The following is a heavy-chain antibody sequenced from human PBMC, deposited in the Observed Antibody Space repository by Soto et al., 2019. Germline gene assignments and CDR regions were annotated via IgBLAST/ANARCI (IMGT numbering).Heavy chain of an antibody. CDR3: AKEELRFLEWLLLGSAAFDI. Sequence: GGSLRLSCAASGFTFSSYAMSWVRQAPGKGLEWVSAISGSGGSTYYADSVKGRFTISRDNSKNTLYLQMNSLRAEDTAVYYCAKEELRFLEWLLLGSAAFDIWGQGTMVTVSS. V-gene: IGHV3-23*01. J-gene: IGHJ3*02. CDR2: ISGSGGST. CDR1: GFTFSSYA. D-gene: IGHD3-3*01.